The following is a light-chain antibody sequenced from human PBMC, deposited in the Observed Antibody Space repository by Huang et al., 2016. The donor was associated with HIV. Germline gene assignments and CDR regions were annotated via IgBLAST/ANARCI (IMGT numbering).Light chain of an antibody. CDR2: DSS. CDR1: QSVNSNY. J-gene: IGKJ4*01. CDR3: QQYGSSSLS. Sequence: EIVLTQSPATLSLSPGERATLSCGASQSVNSNYLAWYQQQPGLAPRLVIYDSSSRAAGIPDRFSGSGSGTDFTLTISRLEAEDFAVYYCQQYGSSSLSFGGGTKVEIK. V-gene: IGKV3D-20*01.